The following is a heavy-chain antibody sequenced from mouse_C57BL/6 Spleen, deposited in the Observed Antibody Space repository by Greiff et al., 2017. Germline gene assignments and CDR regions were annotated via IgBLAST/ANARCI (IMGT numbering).Heavy chain of an antibody. CDR3: AGWVYYGYWVAMDY. CDR1: GYSFTGYY. D-gene: IGHD2-2*01. Sequence: VQLQQSGPELVKPGASVKISCKASGYSFTGYYMHWVKQSSEKSLEWIGEINPSTGGTSYNQKFKGKATLTVDKSSSTAYMQLKSLTSEDSAVYYCAGWVYYGYWVAMDYWGQGTSVTVCS. CDR2: INPSTGGT. J-gene: IGHJ4*01. V-gene: IGHV1-43*01.